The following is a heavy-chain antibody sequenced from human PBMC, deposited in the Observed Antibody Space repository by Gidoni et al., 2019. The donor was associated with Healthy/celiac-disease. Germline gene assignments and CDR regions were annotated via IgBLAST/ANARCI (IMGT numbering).Heavy chain of an antibody. Sequence: EVQLVESGGGLGKQGRSMRLSCTASGFTFGDYAISWFRQAPGKGLEWVGFIRSKAYGGTTEYAASVKGRFTISRDDSKSIAYLQMNSLKTEDTAVYYCTSDIVVVPAANSYYYGMDVWGQGTTVTVSS. J-gene: IGHJ6*02. V-gene: IGHV3-49*05. CDR2: IRSKAYGGTT. D-gene: IGHD2-2*01. CDR1: GFTFGDYA. CDR3: TSDIVVVPAANSYYYGMDV.